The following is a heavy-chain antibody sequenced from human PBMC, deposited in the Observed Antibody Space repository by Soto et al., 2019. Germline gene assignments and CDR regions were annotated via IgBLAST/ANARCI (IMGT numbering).Heavy chain of an antibody. D-gene: IGHD3-10*01. J-gene: IGHJ4*02. V-gene: IGHV3-53*01. CDR1: GFTVSNNY. CDR3: GARPGGGGY. Sequence: EVQLVESGGGLIQPGGSLRLSCAVSGFTVSNNYMSWVRQAPGKGLEGVSVIYSGGYTAYGDSVKGRFTISRDNSKNHTYLQRNTPGAHPPAFFYWGARPGGGGYWGQGTLVTVSS. CDR2: IYSGGYT.